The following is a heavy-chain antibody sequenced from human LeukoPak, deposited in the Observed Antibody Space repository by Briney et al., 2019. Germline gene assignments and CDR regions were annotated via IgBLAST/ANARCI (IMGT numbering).Heavy chain of an antibody. V-gene: IGHV3-73*01. CDR3: TRWDCTTTGCYPFDY. Sequence: PGGSLRLSCAASGFTFSSYWMNWVRQASGKGLEWVGRIRDKANSYATAYIASVKGRFTISRDDSKNTAYLQMSSLKTEDTAVYYCTRWDCTTTGCYPFDYWGQGTLVTVSS. CDR1: GFTFSSYW. J-gene: IGHJ4*02. D-gene: IGHD2-2*01. CDR2: IRDKANSYAT.